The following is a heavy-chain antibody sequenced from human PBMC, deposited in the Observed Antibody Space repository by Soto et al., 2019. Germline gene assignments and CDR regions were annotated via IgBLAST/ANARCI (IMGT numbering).Heavy chain of an antibody. J-gene: IGHJ6*02. D-gene: IGHD6-13*01. CDR2: SSNDGNNK. CDR3: ARDSGSSWYFGMDV. Sequence: QVQLVESGGGVVQPGRSLRLSCAASGFTFSSHAMHWVRQAPGKGLEWVAVSSNDGNNKYYADSARGRFTISRDNSKNTLSLQMNSLRAEDTAVYSCARDSGSSWYFGMDVWGQGTTVTVSS. CDR1: GFTFSSHA. V-gene: IGHV3-30-3*01.